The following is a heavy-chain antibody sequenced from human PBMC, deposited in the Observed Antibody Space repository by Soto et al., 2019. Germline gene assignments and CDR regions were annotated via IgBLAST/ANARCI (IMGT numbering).Heavy chain of an antibody. D-gene: IGHD6-13*01. V-gene: IGHV3-74*01. CDR3: ERGKWKQLVQDYYYGMDV. J-gene: IGHJ6*02. Sequence: GGSLRLSCAASGFTFSSYWMHWVRQAPGKGLVWVSRINSDGSSTSYADSVKGRFTISRDNAKNTLYLQMNSLRAEDTAVYYCERGKWKQLVQDYYYGMDVCGQGTTVTVSS. CDR1: GFTFSSYW. CDR2: INSDGSST.